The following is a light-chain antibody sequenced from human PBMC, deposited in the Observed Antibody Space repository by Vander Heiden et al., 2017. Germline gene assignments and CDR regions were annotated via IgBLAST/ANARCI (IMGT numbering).Light chain of an antibody. CDR1: SSNIGRNT. CDR2: NKN. V-gene: IGLV1-44*01. Sequence: QSVLTQTPSASGTPGQRVTIFCSGSSSNIGRNTVNWYQQLPGTAPKPVIHNKNQRHSGGPARFSGDKAGTAAALANSGRQYEDEADYYCAAWDDRLGGWVFGGGTKLTVL. CDR3: AAWDDRLGGWV. J-gene: IGLJ3*02.